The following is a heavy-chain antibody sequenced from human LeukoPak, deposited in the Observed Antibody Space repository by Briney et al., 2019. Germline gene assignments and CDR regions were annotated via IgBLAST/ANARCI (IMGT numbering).Heavy chain of an antibody. CDR2: ISSSSSYI. CDR3: ARAVYCGGDCYPAHLDD. D-gene: IGHD2-21*02. V-gene: IGHV3-21*01. Sequence: PGGSLRLSCAASGFTFSSYSMNWVRQAPGKGLEWVSSISSSSSYIYYADSVKGRFTISRDNAKDSLYLQMNSLRAEDTAVYYCARAVYCGGDCYPAHLDDWGQGTLVTVSS. CDR1: GFTFSSYS. J-gene: IGHJ4*02.